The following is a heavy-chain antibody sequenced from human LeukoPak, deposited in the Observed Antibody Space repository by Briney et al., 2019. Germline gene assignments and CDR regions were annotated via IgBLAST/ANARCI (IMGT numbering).Heavy chain of an antibody. CDR1: GGSISSYY. D-gene: IGHD2-2*01. V-gene: IGHV4-4*09. J-gene: IGHJ3*02. Sequence: SETLSLTCTVSGGSISSYYWSWIRQPPGKGLEWVGYLYTSGSTNYNPSLKSRVTISVDTSRNQFSLKPSSVTAADTAVYYCARYCSSTSCYGAFDIWGQGTMVTVSS. CDR2: LYTSGST. CDR3: ARYCSSTSCYGAFDI.